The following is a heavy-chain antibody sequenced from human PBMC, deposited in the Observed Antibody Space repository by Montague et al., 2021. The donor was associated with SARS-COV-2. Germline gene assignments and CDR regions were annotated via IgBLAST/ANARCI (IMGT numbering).Heavy chain of an antibody. CDR2: TYYRSKWYH. Sequence: CAISGDSVSSNTATCNWVRQSPSRHLQWLRRTYYRSKWYHDYAISLKSRITINPDTSKNRFSLQLSSVAPEDTAVFYCARTTTRMLYPENAFDIWGQGTMVTVSS. CDR1: GDSVSSNTAT. D-gene: IGHD2-15*01. V-gene: IGHV6-1*01. J-gene: IGHJ3*02. CDR3: ARTTTRMLYPENAFDI.